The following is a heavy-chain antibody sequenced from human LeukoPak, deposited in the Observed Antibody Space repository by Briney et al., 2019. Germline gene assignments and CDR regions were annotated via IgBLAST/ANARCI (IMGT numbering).Heavy chain of an antibody. Sequence: PSETLSLTCAVYGGSFSGYSWSWIRQPPGKGLEWMGEINHTENSNYNPSLKSRVTMSVDTSKNQFSLKLSSVTAADTAVYYCARGRDSSTFDYWGQGTLVTVSS. V-gene: IGHV4-34*01. CDR2: INHTENS. J-gene: IGHJ4*02. CDR3: ARGRDSSTFDY. D-gene: IGHD2-2*01. CDR1: GGSFSGYS.